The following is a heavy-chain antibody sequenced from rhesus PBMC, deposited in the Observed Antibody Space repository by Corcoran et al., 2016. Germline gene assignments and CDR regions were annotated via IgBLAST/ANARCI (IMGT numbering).Heavy chain of an antibody. Sequence: QLQLQESGPGLVKPSETLSLTCAVSGGSISSNYWSWIRQPPGKGLEWIGRISGSGGSNYLNPSLKIRVTLSVDTSKNQFSLELTSVTAADTAVYYCASPLRSWNYVAFDFWGQGLRVTVSS. J-gene: IGHJ3*01. CDR2: ISGSGGSN. D-gene: IGHD1-1*01. CDR3: ASPLRSWNYVAFDF. CDR1: GGSISSNY. V-gene: IGHV4-173*01.